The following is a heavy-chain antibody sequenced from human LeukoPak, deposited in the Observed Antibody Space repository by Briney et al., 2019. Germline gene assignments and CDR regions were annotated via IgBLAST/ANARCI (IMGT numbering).Heavy chain of an antibody. J-gene: IGHJ4*02. CDR3: ARGYYYDSSGYFWDY. CDR1: GFTFSSYS. CDR2: ISSSSSYI. Sequence: GGPLRLSCAASGFTFSSYSMNWVRQAPGKGLEWVSSISSSSSYIYYADSVKGRFTISRDNAKNSLYLQMNSLRAEDTAVYYCARGYYYDSSGYFWDYWGQGTLVTVSS. D-gene: IGHD3-22*01. V-gene: IGHV3-21*01.